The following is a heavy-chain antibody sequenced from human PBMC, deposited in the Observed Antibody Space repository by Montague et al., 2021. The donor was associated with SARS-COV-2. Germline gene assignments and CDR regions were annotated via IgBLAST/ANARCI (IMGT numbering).Heavy chain of an antibody. CDR2: INHSGST. J-gene: IGHJ6*03. CDR3: ARARQDVVVPTLGIGAYYYYYYMDF. Sequence: SETLSLTCAVYGGSFSGYYWSWIRQPPGKGLEWIGEINHSGSTNYNPSLKSRVTISVDTSKNQFSLKLSSVTAAEPAVYYCARARQDVVVPTLGIGAYYYYYYMDFWGKGTTVTVSS. CDR1: GGSFSGYY. V-gene: IGHV4-34*01. D-gene: IGHD2-2*01.